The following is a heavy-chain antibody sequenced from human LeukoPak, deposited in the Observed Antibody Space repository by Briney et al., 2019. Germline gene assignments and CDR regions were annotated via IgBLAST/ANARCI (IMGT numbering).Heavy chain of an antibody. D-gene: IGHD3-3*01. CDR3: ARVRDDYFFDY. CDR2: IHYIGNT. Sequence: PSETLSLTCTVSGDSIGTSGYYWSWIPQHPGTGLEWIAYIHYIGNTYYNPSLESRVTMSVDTSSNQFSLNVAFVTAADTAVYYCARVRDDYFFDYWGQGILVTVSS. J-gene: IGHJ4*02. CDR1: GDSIGTSGYY. V-gene: IGHV4-31*03.